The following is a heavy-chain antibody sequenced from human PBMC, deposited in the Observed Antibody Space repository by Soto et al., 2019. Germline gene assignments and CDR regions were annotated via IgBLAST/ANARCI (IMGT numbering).Heavy chain of an antibody. V-gene: IGHV4-39*01. Sequence: SETLSLTCTVSGGSISSSSYYWGWIRQPPGKGLEWIGSIYYSGSTYYNPSLKSRVTISVDTSKNQFSLKLSSVTAADTAVYYCAGRSASSGDYDFWSGRYYYYYYMDVWGKGTTVTVSS. J-gene: IGHJ6*03. CDR3: AGRSASSGDYDFWSGRYYYYYYMDV. CDR1: GGSISSSSYY. CDR2: IYYSGST. D-gene: IGHD3-3*01.